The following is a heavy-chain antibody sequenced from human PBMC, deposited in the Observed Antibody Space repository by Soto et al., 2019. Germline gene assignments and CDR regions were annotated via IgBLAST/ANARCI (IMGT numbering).Heavy chain of an antibody. CDR1: GYTFTSYA. V-gene: IGHV1-3*05. J-gene: IGHJ4*02. D-gene: IGHD2-21*02. Sequence: QVQLVQSGAEEKKPGASVKVSCKASGYTFTSYAMHWVRQAPGQRLEWMGWINAGNGNTKYSQKFQGRVTITRDTAASKGYMELSRLRSEDTAVYYCARSIVVVTALDYWGQGTLVTVSS. CDR2: INAGNGNT. CDR3: ARSIVVVTALDY.